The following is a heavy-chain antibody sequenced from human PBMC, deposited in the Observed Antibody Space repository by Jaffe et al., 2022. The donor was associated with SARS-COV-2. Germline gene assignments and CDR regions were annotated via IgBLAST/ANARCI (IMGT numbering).Heavy chain of an antibody. D-gene: IGHD1-1*01. Sequence: EVQLVESGGGLVQPGGSLRLSCSASGYTFTTYAMHWVRQAPGKGLEYVSGVSDKGGSTYYADSVKGRFTISRDNSKNTLYLQMSSLRADDTAVYYCVKERTTGWYDFDYWGQGTLVTVSS. J-gene: IGHJ4*02. V-gene: IGHV3-64D*09. CDR1: GYTFTTYA. CDR3: VKERTTGWYDFDY. CDR2: VSDKGGST.